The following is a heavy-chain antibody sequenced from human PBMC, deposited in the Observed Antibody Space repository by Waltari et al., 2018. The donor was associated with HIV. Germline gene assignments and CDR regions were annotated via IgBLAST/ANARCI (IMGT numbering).Heavy chain of an antibody. Sequence: EVQLVESGGDLVQPGGSLSLSCAASGFNFDDSAMHWVRQPPGNGLEWKSGISGNSVTRGYADSGKGRFTISRDNAKNSLSLEMNRLRAEDTALYYCVKVGMAAVTSYAIDIWGQGTMVTVSS. CDR3: VKVGMAAVTSYAIDI. CDR1: GFNFDDSA. CDR2: ISGNSVTR. J-gene: IGHJ3*02. D-gene: IGHD4-17*01. V-gene: IGHV3-9*01.